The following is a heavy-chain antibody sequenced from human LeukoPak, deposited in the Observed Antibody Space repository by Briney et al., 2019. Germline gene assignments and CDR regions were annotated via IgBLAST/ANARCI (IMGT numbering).Heavy chain of an antibody. J-gene: IGHJ6*03. V-gene: IGHV4-39*07. CDR2: IYTSGST. D-gene: IGHD5-18*01. Sequence: SETLSLTCTVSGVSISSGSYYWGWIRQPPGKGLEWIGRIYTSGSTNYNPSLKSRVTMSVDTSKNQISLKLSSVTAADTTVYYCARAPERWYSYGSYTYYYMDVWGKGTTVTVSS. CDR1: GVSISSGSYY. CDR3: ARAPERWYSYGSYTYYYMDV.